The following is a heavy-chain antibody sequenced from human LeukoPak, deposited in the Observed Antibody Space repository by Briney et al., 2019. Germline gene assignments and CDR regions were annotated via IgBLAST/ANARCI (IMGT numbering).Heavy chain of an antibody. CDR3: ARYDSRGSAFTRFDY. CDR1: GYSLGKNYY. V-gene: IGHV4-38-2*01. D-gene: IGHD3-16*01. J-gene: IGHJ4*02. CDR2: IYGTGST. Sequence: PSETLSLTCAVSGYSLGKNYYWGWIRQPPGKGLEWIGRIYGTGSTSYNPSLMNRVTMSVDTSKNHFSLKLTSVTAADTAVYYCARYDSRGSAFTRFDYWGQGILVTISS.